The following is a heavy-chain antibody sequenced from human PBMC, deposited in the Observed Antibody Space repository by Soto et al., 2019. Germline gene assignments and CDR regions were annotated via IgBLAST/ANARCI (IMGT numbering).Heavy chain of an antibody. J-gene: IGHJ4*02. D-gene: IGHD5-18*01. CDR3: AKGAVDTAYMDY. Sequence: QVQLVESEGGVVQPGRSLRLSCAASGFTFSSYGMHWVRQAPGKGLEWVAVISYDGSNKYYADSVKGRFTISRDNSKNTLYLQMNSLRAEDTAVYYCAKGAVDTAYMDYWGQGTLVTVSS. CDR1: GFTFSSYG. V-gene: IGHV3-30*18. CDR2: ISYDGSNK.